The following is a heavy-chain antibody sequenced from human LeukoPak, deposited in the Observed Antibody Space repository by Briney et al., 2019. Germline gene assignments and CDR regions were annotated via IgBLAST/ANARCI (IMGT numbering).Heavy chain of an antibody. D-gene: IGHD2-2*01. Sequence: GASVKVSCKASGGTFSSYAIRWVRQAPGQGLEWMGGIIHIFGAANYAQKFQGRVTITADESTSTAYMELSSLRSEDTAVYYCARVPIGYCSSTSCYVYYYYMDVWGKGTTVTVSS. CDR2: IIHIFGAA. CDR1: GGTFSSYA. CDR3: ARVPIGYCSSTSCYVYYYYMDV. J-gene: IGHJ6*03. V-gene: IGHV1-69*13.